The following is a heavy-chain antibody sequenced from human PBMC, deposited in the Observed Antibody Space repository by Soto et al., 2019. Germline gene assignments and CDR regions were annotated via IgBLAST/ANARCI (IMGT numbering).Heavy chain of an antibody. CDR3: AKTIAGFTIFGVVPNWFDP. Sequence: GGSLRLSCAASGFTFSSYAMSWVRQAPGKGLEWVSAISGSGGSTYYADSVKGRFTIPRDNSKNTLYLQMNSLRAEDTAVYYCAKTIAGFTIFGVVPNWFDPWGQGTLVTVSS. CDR2: ISGSGGST. D-gene: IGHD3-3*01. J-gene: IGHJ5*02. V-gene: IGHV3-23*01. CDR1: GFTFSSYA.